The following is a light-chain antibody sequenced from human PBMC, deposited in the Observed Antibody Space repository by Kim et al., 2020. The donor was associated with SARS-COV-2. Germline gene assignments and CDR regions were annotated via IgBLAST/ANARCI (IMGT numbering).Light chain of an antibody. J-gene: IGLJ3*02. CDR3: QSYDSSNLV. V-gene: IGLV6-57*03. CDR1: SGSIASNY. Sequence: GKTVTISCTRSSGSIASNYVQWYQQRPGSAPTTVIYEDNQRPSEVPDRFSGSIDSSSNSASLTISGLKTEDEADYYCQSYDSSNLVFGGGTQLTVL. CDR2: EDN.